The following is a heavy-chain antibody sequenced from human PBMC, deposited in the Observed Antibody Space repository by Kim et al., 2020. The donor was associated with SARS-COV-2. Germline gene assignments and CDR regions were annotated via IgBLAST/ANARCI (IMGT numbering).Heavy chain of an antibody. V-gene: IGHV3-48*02. D-gene: IGHD6-13*01. J-gene: IGHJ4*02. Sequence: VKGRFTISRDNAKNSLYLQMNSLRDEDTAVYYCASGLLNLDSSSWYQGDYWGQGTLVTVSS. CDR3: ASGLLNLDSSSWYQGDY.